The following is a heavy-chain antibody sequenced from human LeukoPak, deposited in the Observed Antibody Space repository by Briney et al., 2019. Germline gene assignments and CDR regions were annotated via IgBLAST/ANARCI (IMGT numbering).Heavy chain of an antibody. J-gene: IGHJ3*02. CDR2: IGGSGSST. D-gene: IGHD3-22*01. CDR3: ARTYYYDSRGYYYKPDAFDI. V-gene: IGHV3-23*01. Sequence: GSLRLSCAASGFTFTNYAMTWVRQAPGKGLEWVSDIGGSGSSTYFADSVRGRFTISRDNSKNTLYLQMNSLRAEDTAVYYCARTYYYDSRGYYYKPDAFDIWGQGTMVTVSS. CDR1: GFTFTNYA.